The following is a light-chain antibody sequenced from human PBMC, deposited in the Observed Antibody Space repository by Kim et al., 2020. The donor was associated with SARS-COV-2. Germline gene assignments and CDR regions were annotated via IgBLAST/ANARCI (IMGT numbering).Light chain of an antibody. Sequence: GERAALSSKARQSVSKEYLAWDQQKRGKANRLLVYGAFSRATGIPDRFSGSGSGTDITLTNSRLETEDIAMYYCQQYGRSPETFGLGTKVDIK. CDR2: GAF. CDR3: QQYGRSPET. V-gene: IGKV3-20*01. CDR1: QSVSKEY. J-gene: IGKJ1*01.